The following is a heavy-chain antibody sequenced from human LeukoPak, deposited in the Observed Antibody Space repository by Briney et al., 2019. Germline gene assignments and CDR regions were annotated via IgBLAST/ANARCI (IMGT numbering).Heavy chain of an antibody. V-gene: IGHV3-43D*03. J-gene: IGHJ4*02. CDR1: GFTFDDYA. D-gene: IGHD7-27*01. CDR3: AKDSLGLPVN. Sequence: PGGSLRLSCAASGFTFDDYAMHWVRQAPGKGLEWVSLISWDGGSTYYADSVKGRFTISRDDSKNSLYLQMNSLSAEDTALYYCAKDSLGLPVNWGQGTLVTVSS. CDR2: ISWDGGST.